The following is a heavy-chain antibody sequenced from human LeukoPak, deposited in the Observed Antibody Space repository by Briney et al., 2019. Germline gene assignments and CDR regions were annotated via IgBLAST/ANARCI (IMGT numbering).Heavy chain of an antibody. CDR2: IIPILGIA. D-gene: IGHD6-13*01. J-gene: IGHJ4*02. Sequence: ASVKVSCKASGGTFSSYAISWVRQAPGQGLEWMGRIIPILGIANYAQKFQGRVTMTRDTSTSTVYMELYSLRSEDTAIYYCARATAAAGTSWFDYWGQGTLVTVSS. CDR1: GGTFSSYA. V-gene: IGHV1-69*04. CDR3: ARATAAAGTSWFDY.